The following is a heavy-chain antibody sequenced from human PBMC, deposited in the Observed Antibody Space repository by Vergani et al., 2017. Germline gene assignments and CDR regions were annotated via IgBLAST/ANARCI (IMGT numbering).Heavy chain of an antibody. Sequence: QVQLVESGGGVVQPGRSLRLSCAASGFTFSSYGMHWVRQAPGKGLEWVAVIWYDGSNKYYADSVKGRFTISRDNSKITLYLQMNSLRTEDTDVYYCATKSCGTPGCQIGYFREWGQGTLVTVSS. V-gene: IGHV3-33*01. CDR1: GFTFSSYG. CDR2: IWYDGSNK. D-gene: IGHD1-1*01. CDR3: ATKSCGTPGCQIGYFRE. J-gene: IGHJ1*01.